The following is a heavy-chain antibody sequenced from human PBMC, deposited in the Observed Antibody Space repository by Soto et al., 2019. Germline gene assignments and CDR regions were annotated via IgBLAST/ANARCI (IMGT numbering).Heavy chain of an antibody. CDR3: ARQPPATAAFDV. Sequence: QVQLQESGPGLVKPSETLSLTCTVSGGSVSNYYWSCIRQPPGKGLEWIGYIYYSGDTNYNPSLKSRVTMSVYTSKNQVSLNLSSVTAADTAVYYCARQPPATAAFDVWGQGTMVTVSS. D-gene: IGHD5-12*01. CDR1: GGSVSNYY. CDR2: IYYSGDT. V-gene: IGHV4-59*08. J-gene: IGHJ3*01.